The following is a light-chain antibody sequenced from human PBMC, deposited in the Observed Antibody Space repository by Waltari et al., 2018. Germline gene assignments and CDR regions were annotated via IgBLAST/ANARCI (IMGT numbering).Light chain of an antibody. J-gene: IGLJ2*01. CDR3: HVWDTSGDPVV. CDR1: NIGTRT. Sequence: SSVLTQLPSVSVAPGQSVSIPCGGNNIGTRTAQRYQQWPGQAPVLVVYDDTDRPSGIPERFSGSNSGDTATLTISRVEAGDEADYYCHVWDTSGDPVVFGGGTKLTVL. V-gene: IGLV3-21*02. CDR2: DDT.